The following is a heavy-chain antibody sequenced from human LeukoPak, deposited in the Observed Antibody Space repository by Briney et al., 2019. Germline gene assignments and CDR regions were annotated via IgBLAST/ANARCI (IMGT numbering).Heavy chain of an antibody. V-gene: IGHV4-4*07. CDR3: ASAPYSKDAFDI. J-gene: IGHJ3*02. CDR2: IYTSGST. D-gene: IGHD2-15*01. Sequence: SETLSLTCTVSDGSISSYYWSWIRQPAGKGLEWIGRIYTSGSTNYNPSPKSRVTMSVDTSKNQFSLKLSSVTAADTAVYYCASAPYSKDAFDIWGQGTMVTVSS. CDR1: DGSISSYY.